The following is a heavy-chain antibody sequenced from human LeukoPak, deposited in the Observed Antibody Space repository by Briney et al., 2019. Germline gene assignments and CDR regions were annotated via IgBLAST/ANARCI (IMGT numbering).Heavy chain of an antibody. D-gene: IGHD6-13*01. CDR2: INPSGGST. CDR1: GYTFTTYY. J-gene: IGHJ4*02. CDR3: ARIIAASATWDY. V-gene: IGHV1-46*01. Sequence: ATVKVSCKASGYTFTTYYLHWVRQAPGQGPKWMGLINPSGGSTSYAQKFQGRVTMTRDTSTSTVYMELSSLRSEDTAVYYCARIIAASATWDYWGQGTLVTVSS.